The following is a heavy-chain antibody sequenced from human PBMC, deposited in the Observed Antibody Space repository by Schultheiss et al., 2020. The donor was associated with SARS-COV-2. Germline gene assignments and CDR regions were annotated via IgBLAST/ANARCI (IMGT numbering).Heavy chain of an antibody. D-gene: IGHD2-2*02. CDR1: GFTFSSYS. V-gene: IGHV3-21*01. Sequence: GGSLRLSCAASGFTFSSYSMNWVRQAPGKGLEWVSSISSSSSYIYYADSVKGRFTISRDNAKNSLYLQMNSLRAEDTAVYYCAREGDYCSSTSCYTGYYMDVWGKGTTVTVSS. J-gene: IGHJ6*03. CDR3: AREGDYCSSTSCYTGYYMDV. CDR2: ISSSSSYI.